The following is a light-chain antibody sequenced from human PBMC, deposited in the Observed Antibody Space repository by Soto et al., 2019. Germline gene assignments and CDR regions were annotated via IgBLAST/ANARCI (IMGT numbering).Light chain of an antibody. V-gene: IGLV2-11*01. CDR3: CSYPGSHTWV. CDR1: NSDIGNYNY. Sequence: QAVVTQPRSVSGSPGQSVTISCTGTNSDIGNYNYVSWYQQHPGKAPKVMIYDVTKRPSGVPDRFSGSTSGNTASLTISGLQAEDEADYYCCSYPGSHTWVFGGGTQLTVL. CDR2: DVT. J-gene: IGLJ7*01.